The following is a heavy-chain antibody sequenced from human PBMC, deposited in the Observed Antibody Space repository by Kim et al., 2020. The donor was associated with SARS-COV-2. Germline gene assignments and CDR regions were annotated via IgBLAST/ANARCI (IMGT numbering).Heavy chain of an antibody. D-gene: IGHD3-16*01. CDR2: IDPSDSST. CDR3: ARRWGGAMYYFDY. Sequence: GESLKISCKASGYSFTTYWISWVRQMPGKGLEWMGRIDPSDSSTNYSPSFQGHVTISDDKSISTAYLQWSSPKASDTAIYYCARRWGGAMYYFDYWGQGTLVTVSS. CDR1: GYSFTTYW. V-gene: IGHV5-10-1*01. J-gene: IGHJ4*02.